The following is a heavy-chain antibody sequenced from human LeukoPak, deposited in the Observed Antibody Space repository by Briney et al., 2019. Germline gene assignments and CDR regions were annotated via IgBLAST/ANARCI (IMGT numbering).Heavy chain of an antibody. CDR1: GGSISSYY. V-gene: IGHV4-59*08. Sequence: SETLSLTCTVSGGSISSYYWSWIRQPPGKGLEWIWYIYYSGSTNYNPSLKSRVTISVDTSKNQFSLKLSYVTAADTAVYYCARHLPGICHFDYWGQGTLVTVSS. CDR3: ARHLPGICHFDY. CDR2: IYYSGST. J-gene: IGHJ4*02. D-gene: IGHD2-15*01.